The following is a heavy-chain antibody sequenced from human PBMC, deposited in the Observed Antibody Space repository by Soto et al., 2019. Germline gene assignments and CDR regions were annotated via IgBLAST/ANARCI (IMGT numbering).Heavy chain of an antibody. J-gene: IGHJ4*02. CDR3: ASGYGDY. CDR2: IYYSGST. V-gene: IGHV4-61*01. CDR1: GGSVSSGSYY. Sequence: QVQLQESGPGLVKPSETLSLTCTVSGGSVSSGSYYWSWIRQPPGKGLEWIGYIYYSGSTNYNPSPKSRVTISVDTSKNQFSLKLSSVTAADTAVYYCASGYGDYWGQGTLVTVSS. D-gene: IGHD6-13*01.